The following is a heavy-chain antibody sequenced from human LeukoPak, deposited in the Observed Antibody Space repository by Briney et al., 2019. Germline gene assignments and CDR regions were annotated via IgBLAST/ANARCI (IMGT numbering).Heavy chain of an antibody. Sequence: SETLSLTCTVSGGSISSYYWSWIRQPAGKGLEWIGRMYTSGSSNYNPSLKSRVTMSVDTSKNQFSLKLNSVTAADTAVYYCARDGNSAAAGPFDYWGQGTLVTVSS. CDR3: ARDGNSAAAGPFDY. V-gene: IGHV4-4*07. CDR2: MYTSGSS. CDR1: GGSISSYY. J-gene: IGHJ4*02. D-gene: IGHD6-13*01.